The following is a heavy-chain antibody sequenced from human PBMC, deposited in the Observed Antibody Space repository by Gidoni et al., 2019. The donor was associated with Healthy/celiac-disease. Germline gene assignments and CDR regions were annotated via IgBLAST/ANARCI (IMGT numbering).Heavy chain of an antibody. J-gene: IGHJ4*02. CDR3: ARDVSLKTIFGVVSPPGY. CDR1: GFTFSDSS. V-gene: IGHV3-11*01. CDR2: IIISGSTI. D-gene: IGHD3-3*01. Sequence: QVQLVESGGGLVKPGGSLRLSCAASGFTFSDSSMSWIRPAPGKGLEWVSYIIISGSTIYYADSVKGRFTISRDNAKNSLYLQMNSLRAEDTAVYYCARDVSLKTIFGVVSPPGYWGQGTLVTVSS.